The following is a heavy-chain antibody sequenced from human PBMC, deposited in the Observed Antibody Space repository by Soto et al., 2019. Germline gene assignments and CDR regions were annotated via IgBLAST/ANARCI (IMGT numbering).Heavy chain of an antibody. D-gene: IGHD3-22*01. CDR2: IYYGGST. J-gene: IGHJ4*01. Sequence: SETLSLTCTVSGGSISSGGYYWSWIRQHPGKGLEWIGYIYYGGSTYYNPSLKSRATISGDTSKNQFPLKLSSVTAADTAVYYCARGGYYYENSGQNAYDYWGQGILVTVSS. CDR1: GGSISSGGYY. V-gene: IGHV4-31*03. CDR3: ARGGYYYENSGQNAYDY.